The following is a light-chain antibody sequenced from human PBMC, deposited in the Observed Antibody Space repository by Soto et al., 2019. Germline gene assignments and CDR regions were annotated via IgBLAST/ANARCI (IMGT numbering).Light chain of an antibody. CDR3: NSYTSSGNWV. V-gene: IGLV2-14*03. CDR2: DVS. Sequence: QSALTQPASVSGSPGQSITISCTGTSSDVGGYNYVSWYQQHPGKGPKLMIYDVSNRPSGVSNRFSGSKSGNTASLTISGLQAEDEADYYCNSYTSSGNWVFGGGTQLTVL. CDR1: SSDVGGYNY. J-gene: IGLJ3*02.